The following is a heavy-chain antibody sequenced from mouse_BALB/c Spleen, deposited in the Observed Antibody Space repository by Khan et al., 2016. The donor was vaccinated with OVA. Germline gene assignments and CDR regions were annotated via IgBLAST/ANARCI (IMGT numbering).Heavy chain of an antibody. CDR2: NRKTASRYTT. J-gene: IGHJ3*01. Sequence: EVELVESGGGLVQPGGSLRLSCATSGFTFTDYYTNWVRQPLGQAHEWLGLNRKTASRYTTEYSPSVKGRFTISRENSQSLLYLQMNTQRTGDSDTNYCARVDYGYGVAYWGQGTLVTVSA. V-gene: IGHV7-3*02. CDR1: GFTFTDYY. CDR3: ARVDYGYGVAY. D-gene: IGHD1-2*01.